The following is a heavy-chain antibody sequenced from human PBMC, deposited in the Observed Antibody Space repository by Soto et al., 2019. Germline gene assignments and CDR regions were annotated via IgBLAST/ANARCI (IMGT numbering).Heavy chain of an antibody. CDR3: ASDPYYYDSSGYYT. Sequence: PSETLSLTCTVSGGSISSGGYYWSWIRQHPGKGLEWIGYIYYSGSTYYNPSLKSRVTISVDTSKNQFSLKLSSVTAADTAVYYCASDPYYYDSSGYYTWGQGTLLTVSS. CDR1: GGSISSGGYY. CDR2: IYYSGST. J-gene: IGHJ5*02. D-gene: IGHD3-22*01. V-gene: IGHV4-31*03.